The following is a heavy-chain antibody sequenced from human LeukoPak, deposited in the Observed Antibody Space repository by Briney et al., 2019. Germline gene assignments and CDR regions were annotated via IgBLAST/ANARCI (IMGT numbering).Heavy chain of an antibody. CDR2: ISGGGETT. CDR3: AKDIFPLVGGNSHYFDY. D-gene: IGHD4-23*01. CDR1: GFTFSSYG. V-gene: IGHV3-23*01. Sequence: GGSLRLSCAASGFTFSSYGMGWVRQAPGKGLEWVSSISGGGETTYYADSVKGRFPISRDNSKNTLYLQMNSLRAEDTALYYCAKDIFPLVGGNSHYFDYWGQGTLVIVSS. J-gene: IGHJ4*02.